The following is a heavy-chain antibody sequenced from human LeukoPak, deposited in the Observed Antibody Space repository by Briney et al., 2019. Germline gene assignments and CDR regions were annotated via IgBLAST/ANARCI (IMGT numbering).Heavy chain of an antibody. D-gene: IGHD6-19*01. J-gene: IGHJ4*02. CDR2: ISAYNGNT. CDR1: GYTFTSCA. CDR3: ARCVAVADKSAHY. V-gene: IGHV1-18*01. Sequence: ASVKVSFKASGYTFTSCAMNLVRQGPGQGLELMGLISAYNGNTNYAQKLQGRVTMTTDTSTSTAYMELRSLRSDDTAVYYCARCVAVADKSAHYWGKGTLVTVSS.